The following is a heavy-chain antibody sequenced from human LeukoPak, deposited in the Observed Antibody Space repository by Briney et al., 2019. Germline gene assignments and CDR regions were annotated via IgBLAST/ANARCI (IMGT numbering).Heavy chain of an antibody. D-gene: IGHD6-13*01. J-gene: IGHJ4*02. CDR2: INAGNGNT. V-gene: IGHV1-18*01. CDR3: ARGDKHQLVGPGYYFDY. CDR1: GYTFTSYG. Sequence: ASVKVSCKASGYTFTSYGISWVRQAPGQRLEWMGWINAGNGNTKYSQKLQGRVTMTTDTSTSTAYMELRSLRSDDTAVYYCARGDKHQLVGPGYYFDYWGQGTLVTVSS.